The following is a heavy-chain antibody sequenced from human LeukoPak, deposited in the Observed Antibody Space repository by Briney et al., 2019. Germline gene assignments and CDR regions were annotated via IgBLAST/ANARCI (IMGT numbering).Heavy chain of an antibody. CDR2: IYHSGST. CDR1: GGSISSGGYY. D-gene: IGHD5-18*01. Sequence: SETLSLTCTVSGGSISSGGYYWSRIRQPPGKGLEWIGYIYHSGSTYYNPSLKSRVTISVDTSKNQFSLKLSSVTAADTAVYYCARHQWLEDAFDIWGQGTMVTVSS. V-gene: IGHV4-30-2*01. CDR3: ARHQWLEDAFDI. J-gene: IGHJ3*02.